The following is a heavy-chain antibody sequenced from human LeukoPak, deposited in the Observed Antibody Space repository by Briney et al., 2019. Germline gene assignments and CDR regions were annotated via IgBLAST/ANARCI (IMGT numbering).Heavy chain of an antibody. CDR2: IYYSGST. D-gene: IGHD3-22*01. V-gene: IGHV4-59*06. CDR3: ARENDSSGYYYRRLDY. J-gene: IGHJ4*02. CDR1: GGSISSYY. Sequence: SETLSLTCTVSGGSISSYYWSWIRQHPGKGLEWIGYIYYSGSTYYNPSLKSRVTISVDTSKNQFSLKLSSVTAADTAVYYCARENDSSGYYYRRLDYWGQGTLVTVSS.